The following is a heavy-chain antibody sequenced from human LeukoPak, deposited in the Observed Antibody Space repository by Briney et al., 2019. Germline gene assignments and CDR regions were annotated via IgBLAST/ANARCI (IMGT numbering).Heavy chain of an antibody. CDR1: GFTFSSHA. J-gene: IGHJ5*02. CDR2: ISGRVSTA. CDR3: AKPYYYDSSGYSQGFDP. Sequence: PGGSLRLSCVASGFTFSSHAMTWVRQAPGKGLEWVSTISGRVSTAYYADSVKGRFTISRDNSKNTLYLQMNSLRAEDTAVYYCAKPYYYDSSGYSQGFDPWGQGTLVTVSS. D-gene: IGHD3-22*01. V-gene: IGHV3-23*01.